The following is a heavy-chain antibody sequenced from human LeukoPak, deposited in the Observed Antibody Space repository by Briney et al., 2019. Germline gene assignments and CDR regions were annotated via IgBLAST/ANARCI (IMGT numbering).Heavy chain of an antibody. Sequence: QSGGSLRLSCAASGFTFSSYAMSWVRQTPGKGLEWVSAISGSGGSTYYADSVKGRFTISRDNSKNTLYLQMNSLRAEDTAVYYCAKDEAGGRYFDWLGVRLSYFDYWGQGTLVTVSS. CDR1: GFTFSSYA. CDR3: AKDEAGGRYFDWLGVRLSYFDY. V-gene: IGHV3-23*01. CDR2: ISGSGGST. D-gene: IGHD3-9*01. J-gene: IGHJ4*02.